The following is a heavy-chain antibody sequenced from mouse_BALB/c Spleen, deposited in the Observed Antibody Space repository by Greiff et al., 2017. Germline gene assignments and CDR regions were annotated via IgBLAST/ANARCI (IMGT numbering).Heavy chain of an antibody. V-gene: IGHV5-6-5*01. D-gene: IGHD1-1*01. Sequence: EVQLMESGGGLVKPGGSLKLSCAASGFTFSSYAMSWVRQTPEKRLEWVASISSGGSTYYPDSVKGRFTISRDNARNILYLQMSSLRSEDTAMYYCARGEGYYYGSSYDAMDYWGQGTSVTVSS. CDR2: ISSGGST. CDR3: ARGEGYYYGSSYDAMDY. CDR1: GFTFSSYA. J-gene: IGHJ4*01.